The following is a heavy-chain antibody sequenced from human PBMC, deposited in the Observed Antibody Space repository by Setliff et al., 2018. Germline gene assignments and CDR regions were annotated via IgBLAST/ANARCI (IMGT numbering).Heavy chain of an antibody. Sequence: ASVKVSCKASGYTFTSYYMHWVRQAPGQGLEWMGIINPSGGSTSYAQKFQGRVTMTRDTSTSTVYMELSSLRSEDTAVYYCARAGNYNFWSGYPPYYYYYGMDVWGQGTTVTVSS. D-gene: IGHD3-3*01. J-gene: IGHJ6*02. CDR3: ARAGNYNFWSGYPPYYYYYGMDV. V-gene: IGHV1-46*01. CDR2: INPSGGST. CDR1: GYTFTSYY.